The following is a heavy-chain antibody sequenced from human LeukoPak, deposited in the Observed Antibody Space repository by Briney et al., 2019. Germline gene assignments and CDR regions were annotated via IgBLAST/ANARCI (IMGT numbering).Heavy chain of an antibody. CDR3: ARVRSGYDYYFDY. V-gene: IGHV4-59*01. Sequence: SETLSLTCTVSGDSITSYYWNWVRRSPEKGLEWIGYIHHTGKNYYNPSLKSRVTISVDTSKNQFSLKLSSVTAADTAVYYCARVRSGYDYYFDYWGQGTLVTVSS. CDR2: IHHTGKN. D-gene: IGHD5-12*01. CDR1: GDSITSYY. J-gene: IGHJ4*02.